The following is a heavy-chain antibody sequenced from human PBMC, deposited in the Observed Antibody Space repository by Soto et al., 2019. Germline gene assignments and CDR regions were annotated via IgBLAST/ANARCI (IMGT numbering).Heavy chain of an antibody. CDR2: IYYSGST. D-gene: IGHD6-13*01. Sequence: SETLSLTCTVSGGSISSGGYYWSWIRQHPGKGLEWIGYIYYSGSTYYNPSLKSRVTISVDTSKNQFSLKLSSVTAADTAVYYCARDRVLKYSSSLELGWFDPWGQGTLVTVSS. V-gene: IGHV4-31*03. J-gene: IGHJ5*02. CDR3: ARDRVLKYSSSLELGWFDP. CDR1: GGSISSGGYY.